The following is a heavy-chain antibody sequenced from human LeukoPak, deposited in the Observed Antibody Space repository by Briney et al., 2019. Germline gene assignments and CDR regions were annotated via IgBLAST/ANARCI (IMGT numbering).Heavy chain of an antibody. D-gene: IGHD3-16*02. CDR2: IKQDGSEK. CDR1: GFTFSSYW. J-gene: IGHJ4*02. Sequence: GGSLRLSCAASGFTFSSYWMSWARQAPGKGLEWVANIKQDGSEKYYVDSVKGRFTISRDNAKNSLYLQMNSLRAEDTAVYYCARDRDYVWGSYRYDYWGQGTLVTVSS. V-gene: IGHV3-7*01. CDR3: ARDRDYVWGSYRYDY.